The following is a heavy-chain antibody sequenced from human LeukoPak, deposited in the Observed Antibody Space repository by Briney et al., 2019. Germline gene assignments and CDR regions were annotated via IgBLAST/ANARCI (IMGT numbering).Heavy chain of an antibody. V-gene: IGHV4-38-2*01. CDR1: DYSISSAYY. CDR2: ISHGGSN. Sequence: PSETLTLTCAVSDYSISSAYYRGWRRQPRGKGLEGIGGISHGGSNYYNPSLKSRVTISVDKSKNQFSLKLTSVTAADSAVYYSARHGVSGYDSSGYLGSSFFGSWGEGTLVTVSS. D-gene: IGHD3-22*01. CDR3: ARHGVSGYDSSGYLGSSFFGS. J-gene: IGHJ4*02.